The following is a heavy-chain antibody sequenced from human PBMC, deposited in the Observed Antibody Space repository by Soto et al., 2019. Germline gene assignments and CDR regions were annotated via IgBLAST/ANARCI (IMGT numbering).Heavy chain of an antibody. Sequence: EVQLVESGGGLIQPGGSLRLSCAVSGFTVSNNYMSWVRQAPGKGLEGVSVIYSGGYTAYGDSVKGRFTISRDNSKNPIYPKMDSLGPGAPAVFFFAAPPGGGGYWGQGTLVTVSS. CDR1: GFTVSNNY. V-gene: IGHV3-53*01. CDR2: IYSGGYT. D-gene: IGHD3-10*01. CDR3: AAPPGGGGY. J-gene: IGHJ4*02.